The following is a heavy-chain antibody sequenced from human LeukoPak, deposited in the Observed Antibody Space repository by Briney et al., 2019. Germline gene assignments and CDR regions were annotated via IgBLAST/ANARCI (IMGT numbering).Heavy chain of an antibody. J-gene: IGHJ3*02. CDR1: GFTVSSNY. Sequence: PGGSLRLSCAAAGFTVSSNYMSWGRQAPGRGLEWVSVNYSGGSTYYAHSVKGRFTISRDNSKNTLYLQMNSLRAEDTAVYYCARDPLNYYDSSGYYRGAFDIWGQGTMVTVSS. CDR2: NYSGGST. CDR3: ARDPLNYYDSSGYYRGAFDI. D-gene: IGHD3-22*01. V-gene: IGHV3-53*01.